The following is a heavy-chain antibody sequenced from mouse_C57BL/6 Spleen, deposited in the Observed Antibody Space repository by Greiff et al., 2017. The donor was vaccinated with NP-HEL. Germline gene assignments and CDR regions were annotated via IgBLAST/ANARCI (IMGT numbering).Heavy chain of an antibody. D-gene: IGHD2-2*01. CDR1: GFSLTSYG. CDR2: IWRGGST. Sequence: QVQLQQSGPGLVQPSQSLSITCTVSGFSLTSYGVHWVRQSPGKGLEWLGVIWRGGSTDYNAAFMSRLSITKDNSKSQVFFKMNSLQADDTAIYYCAKNSGGGYDHFDYWGQGTTLTVSS. CDR3: AKNSGGGYDHFDY. J-gene: IGHJ2*01. V-gene: IGHV2-5*01.